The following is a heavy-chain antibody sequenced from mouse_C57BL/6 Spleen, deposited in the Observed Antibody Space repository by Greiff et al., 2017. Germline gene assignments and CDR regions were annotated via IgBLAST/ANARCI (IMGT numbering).Heavy chain of an antibody. Sequence: QVQLKQSGAELVRPGSSVKLSCKASGYTFTSYWMHWVKQRPIQGLEWIGNIDPSDSETHYNQKFKDKATLTVDKSSRTAYMQLSSLPSEDSAVYYCARPPYYGSSSWFAYWGQGTLVTVSA. CDR1: GYTFTSYW. J-gene: IGHJ3*01. CDR2: IDPSDSET. D-gene: IGHD1-1*01. CDR3: ARPPYYGSSSWFAY. V-gene: IGHV1-52*01.